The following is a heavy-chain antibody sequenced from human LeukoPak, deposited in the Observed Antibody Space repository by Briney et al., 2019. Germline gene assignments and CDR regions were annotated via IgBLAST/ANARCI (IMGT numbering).Heavy chain of an antibody. Sequence: SETLSVTCTVSGGSISSSSHSWGWIRQPPGKGLEWTGSIYYTGRTYYNPSLKSRVTISVDTSKNQFSLKLSSVTAADTAVYYCAQSLGSSNWIGNWFDPWGQGTLVTVSS. CDR1: GGSISSSSHS. D-gene: IGHD6-13*01. J-gene: IGHJ5*02. CDR3: AQSLGSSNWIGNWFDP. CDR2: IYYTGRT. V-gene: IGHV4-39*01.